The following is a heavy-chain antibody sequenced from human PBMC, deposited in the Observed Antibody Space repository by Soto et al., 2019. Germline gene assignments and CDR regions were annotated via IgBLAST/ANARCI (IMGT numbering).Heavy chain of an antibody. D-gene: IGHD6-19*01. CDR3: AHDSNGWDGFDY. CDR2: IYWDDDK. Sequence: QITLKESGPTLVKPTQTLTLTCTFSGFSLSTSGVGVGWIRQPPGKALEWLALIYWDDDKRYSPSLRSRLTITKDTSKSQVVLTMTNMNPVDTATEYCAHDSNGWDGFDYWGQGTLVTVSS. J-gene: IGHJ4*02. CDR1: GFSLSTSGVG. V-gene: IGHV2-5*02.